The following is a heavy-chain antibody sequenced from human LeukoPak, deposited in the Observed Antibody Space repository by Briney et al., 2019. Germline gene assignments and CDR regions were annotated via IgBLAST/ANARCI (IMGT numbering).Heavy chain of an antibody. J-gene: IGHJ3*02. V-gene: IGHV1-18*01. Sequence: ASVKVSCKASGYTFTSYGISWVRQAPGQGLEWMGWFSAYNGNTNYAQKLQGRVTMTTDTSTSTAYMELRSLRSDDTAVYYCAREYCGGDCYDAFDIWGQGTMVTVSS. CDR2: FSAYNGNT. CDR1: GYTFTSYG. D-gene: IGHD2-21*02. CDR3: AREYCGGDCYDAFDI.